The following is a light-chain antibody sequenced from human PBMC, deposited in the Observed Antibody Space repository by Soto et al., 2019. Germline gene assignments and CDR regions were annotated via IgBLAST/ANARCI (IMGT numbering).Light chain of an antibody. J-gene: IGKJ1*01. V-gene: IGKV1-5*01. CDR3: QQYNTYPWT. CDR1: QSISSW. CDR2: DAS. Sequence: DIQMTQSPATLSASVGDRVTITCRASQSISSWLAWYQQKPGKVPKLLIDDASSLESGVPSRFSGSGSGTEFTLTISSLQPDDFATYYCQQYNTYPWTFGQGTKVELK.